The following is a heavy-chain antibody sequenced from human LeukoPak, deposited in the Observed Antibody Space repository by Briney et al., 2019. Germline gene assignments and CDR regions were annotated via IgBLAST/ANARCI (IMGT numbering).Heavy chain of an antibody. V-gene: IGHV3-23*01. CDR1: GFTFSSYS. Sequence: PGGSLRLSCAASGFTFSSYSMTWVRQAPGKGLEWVSAISGSGGTTYYADSVKGRFTISRDNSKNTLYLQMNSLRADDTAIYYCARGTAWYSSSWYFDYWGQGTPVTVS. J-gene: IGHJ4*02. CDR2: ISGSGGTT. D-gene: IGHD6-13*01. CDR3: ARGTAWYSSSWYFDY.